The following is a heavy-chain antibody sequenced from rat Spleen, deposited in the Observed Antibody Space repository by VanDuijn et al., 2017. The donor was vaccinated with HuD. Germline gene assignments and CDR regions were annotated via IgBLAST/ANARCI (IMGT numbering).Heavy chain of an antibody. CDR2: INYSGFT. CDR3: ARGVYGYNPYWYFDF. J-gene: IGHJ1*01. CDR1: DYSITSNY. V-gene: IGHV3-1*01. D-gene: IGHD1-9*01. Sequence: EVQLQESGPGLVRPSQSLSLTCSVTDYSITSNYWGWIRKFPGNKMEWMGYINYSGFTGYNPSLKSRISITRDTSKNQFCLQLNSVTTEDTATYYCARGVYGYNPYWYFDFWGPGTMVTVSS.